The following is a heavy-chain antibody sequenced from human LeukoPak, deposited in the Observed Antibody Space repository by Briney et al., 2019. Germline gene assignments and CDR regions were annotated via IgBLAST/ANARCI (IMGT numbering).Heavy chain of an antibody. J-gene: IGHJ4*02. CDR2: IKQDGSEK. Sequence: PGGSLRLSCAASGFTFSSYWMGWVRQAPGKGLEWVANIKQDGSEKYYVDSVKGRFTVSRDNAKNSLYLQMNSLRAEDTAVYYCARARSQMLTPHFDYWGQGTLVTVSS. CDR3: ARARSQMLTPHFDY. CDR1: GFTFSSYW. V-gene: IGHV3-7*02. D-gene: IGHD1-14*01.